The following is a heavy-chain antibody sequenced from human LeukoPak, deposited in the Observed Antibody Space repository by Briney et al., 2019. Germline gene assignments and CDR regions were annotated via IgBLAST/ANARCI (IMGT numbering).Heavy chain of an antibody. CDR1: GYVFSDFW. V-gene: IGHV5-51*01. CDR3: VKPRQPFDYFDY. D-gene: IGHD3-16*01. J-gene: IGHJ4*02. CDR2: IYPGDSDM. Sequence: GESLKISCKAVGYVFSDFWIARVRQVAGKGQEYMGVIYPGDSDMRYSPSCRGHVIISASRAPHTAYLHWVTLTAAARALYVCVKPRQPFDYFDYWGQGTLVTVSS.